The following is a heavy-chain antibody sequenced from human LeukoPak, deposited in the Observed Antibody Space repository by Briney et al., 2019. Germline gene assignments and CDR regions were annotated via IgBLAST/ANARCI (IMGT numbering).Heavy chain of an antibody. CDR1: GGTFSSYA. D-gene: IGHD6-19*01. V-gene: IGHV1-69*04. Sequence: EASVKVSCKASGGTFSSYAISWVRQAPGQGLEWMGRIIPILGIANYAQKLQGRVTITADKSTSTAYMELSSLRSEDTAVYYCARMVAHSSGWPPNWFDPWGQGTLVTVSS. CDR3: ARMVAHSSGWPPNWFDP. J-gene: IGHJ5*02. CDR2: IIPILGIA.